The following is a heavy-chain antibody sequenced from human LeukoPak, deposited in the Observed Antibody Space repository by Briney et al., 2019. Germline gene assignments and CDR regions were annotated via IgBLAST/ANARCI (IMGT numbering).Heavy chain of an antibody. D-gene: IGHD6-6*01. CDR2: ISWNSGSI. V-gene: IGHV3-9*01. CDR1: GFTFDDYA. CDR3: AKALTYSSSSPADY. J-gene: IGHJ4*02. Sequence: PGRSLRLSCAVSGFTFDDYAMHWVRQPLGKGLEWVSGISWNSGSIVYADSVEGRFTISRDSAKNSLYLQMNSLRPEDTALYYCAKALTYSSSSPADYWGQGTLVTVSS.